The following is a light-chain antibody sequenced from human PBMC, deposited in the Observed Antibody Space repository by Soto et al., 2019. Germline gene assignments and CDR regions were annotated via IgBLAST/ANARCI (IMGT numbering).Light chain of an antibody. CDR3: QQYGSSPYL. CDR1: QSVSSSY. V-gene: IGKV3-20*01. Sequence: EIVLTQSPGTLSLSPGERATLSCRASQSVSSSYLAWYQQKPGQAPRLLIYGASSRATGIPDRFSGSGSGTDFTLTISRLEPEDFAVYYCQQYGSSPYLFRQGTKLEIK. CDR2: GAS. J-gene: IGKJ2*01.